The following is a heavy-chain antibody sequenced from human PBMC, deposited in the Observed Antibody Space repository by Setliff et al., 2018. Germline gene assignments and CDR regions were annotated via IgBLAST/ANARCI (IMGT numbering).Heavy chain of an antibody. D-gene: IGHD5-12*01. CDR1: GDSFSDYY. V-gene: IGHV4-34*01. J-gene: IGHJ6*02. CDR3: ARDQWVRSPPLYFSYSMDV. CDR2: VNHRGDT. Sequence: PSETLSLTCAVYGDSFSDYYWSWLRRPPGKGLEWIEEVNHRGDTNYSPSLRSRVSMSLDTSKRQVSLNPNSVTAADTGVYYCARDQWVRSPPLYFSYSMDVWGQGTTVTVSS.